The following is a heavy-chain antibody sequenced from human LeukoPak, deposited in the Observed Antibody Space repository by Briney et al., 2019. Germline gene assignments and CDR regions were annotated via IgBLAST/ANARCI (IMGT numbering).Heavy chain of an antibody. CDR2: INHGGST. J-gene: IGHJ4*02. CDR1: GGSISGYY. CDR3: ARREGIEAAGTGY. Sequence: RPSETLSLTCAVYGGSISGYYWSWIRQTPGKGLEWIGEINHGGSTNYNPSLKSRVTISVDTSKKQFSLKLYSVAAADTAVYYCARREGIEAAGTGYWGQGTLVTVSS. D-gene: IGHD6-13*01. V-gene: IGHV4-34*01.